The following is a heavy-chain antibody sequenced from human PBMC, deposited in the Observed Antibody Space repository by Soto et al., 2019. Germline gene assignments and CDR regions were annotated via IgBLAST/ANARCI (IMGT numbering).Heavy chain of an antibody. V-gene: IGHV3-33*01. CDR2: IWYDGSNK. CDR3: ARVLGPYVNAFDI. J-gene: IGHJ3*02. Sequence: PVGSLRLSCAASGFTFSSYGMHWVRQAPGKGLEWVAVIWYDGSNKYYADSVKGRFTISRDNSKNTLYLQMNSLRAEDTAVYYCARVLGPYVNAFDIWGQGTMVTVSS. CDR1: GFTFSSYG. D-gene: IGHD3-16*01.